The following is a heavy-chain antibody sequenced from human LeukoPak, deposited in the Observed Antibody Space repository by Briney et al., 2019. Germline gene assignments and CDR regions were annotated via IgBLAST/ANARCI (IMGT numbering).Heavy chain of an antibody. V-gene: IGHV3-7*03. CDR2: IKPDGSVK. D-gene: IGHD6-19*01. J-gene: IGHJ4*02. CDR1: GFTFSISW. CDR3: AKSPRLAVADY. Sequence: GGSLRLSCAASGFTFSISWMSWVRQALGKGMEWVANIKPDGSVKYYVDSVRGRFIISRDNAKNSLYLQMNSLRAEDTAVYYCAKSPRLAVADYWGQGTLVTVSS.